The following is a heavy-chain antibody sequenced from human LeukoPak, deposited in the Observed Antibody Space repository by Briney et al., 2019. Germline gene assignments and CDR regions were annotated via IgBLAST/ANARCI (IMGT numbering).Heavy chain of an antibody. CDR2: ISIDGNNK. CDR3: PRGSTAMVTSAYY. CDR1: GFTFSDYV. D-gene: IGHD5-18*01. J-gene: IGHJ4*02. V-gene: IGHV3-30*03. Sequence: GRSLRLSCAASGFTFSDYVMHWVRQAPGEGLEWVAVISIDGNNKYYGDSVKGRFTISRDNSKNTLYLQMNSLRAEDTAVYYCPRGSTAMVTSAYYWGQGTLVTVSS.